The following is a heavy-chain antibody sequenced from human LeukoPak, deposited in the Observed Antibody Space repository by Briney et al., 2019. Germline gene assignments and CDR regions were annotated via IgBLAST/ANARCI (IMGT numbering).Heavy chain of an antibody. V-gene: IGHV4-59*01. CDR2: IYYSGST. D-gene: IGHD3-3*01. CDR3: ARNSRWYDFWSGTSGFDP. CDR1: GGSISSYY. J-gene: IGHJ5*02. Sequence: PSETLSLTCTVSGGSISSYYWSWIRQPPGKGLEWIGYIYYSGSTNYNPSLKSRVTISVDTSKNQFSLKLSSVTAADTAVYYCARNSRWYDFWSGTSGFDPWGQGTLVTVSS.